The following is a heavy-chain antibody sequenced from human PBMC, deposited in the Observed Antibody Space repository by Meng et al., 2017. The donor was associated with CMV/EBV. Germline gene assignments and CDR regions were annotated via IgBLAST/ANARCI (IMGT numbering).Heavy chain of an antibody. CDR2: IRYDGSNK. CDR3: AKRGGRQQLAIDY. J-gene: IGHJ4*02. CDR1: GFTCSSYC. D-gene: IGHD6-13*01. V-gene: IGHV3-30*02. Sequence: AYGFTCSSYCMHWVRQAPGKGLEWVAFIRYDGSNKYYADSVKGRFTISRDNSKNTLYLQMNSLRAEDTAVYYCAKRGGRQQLAIDYWGQGTLVTVSS.